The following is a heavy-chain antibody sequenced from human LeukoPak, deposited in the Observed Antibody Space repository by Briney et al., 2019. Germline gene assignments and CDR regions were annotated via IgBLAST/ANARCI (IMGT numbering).Heavy chain of an antibody. CDR2: ISGSGGST. V-gene: IGHV3-23*01. J-gene: IGHJ6*03. CDR1: GFTFSSYA. D-gene: IGHD6-13*01. CDR3: AKDLGSSSWLINYYYYYYMDV. Sequence: GGSLRLSCAASGFTFSSYAMSWVRQAPGKGLEWVSAISGSGGSTYYADSVKGRFTISRDNSKNTLYLQMNSLRAEDTAVYYCAKDLGSSSWLINYYYYYYMDVWGKGTTVTVSS.